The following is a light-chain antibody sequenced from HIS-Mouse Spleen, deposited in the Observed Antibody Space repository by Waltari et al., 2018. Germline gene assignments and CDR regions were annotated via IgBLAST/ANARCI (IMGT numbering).Light chain of an antibody. CDR2: LNSDGSH. J-gene: IGLJ3*02. V-gene: IGLV4-69*01. Sequence: ASFKLTCTLSSGHSSYAIAWHQQQPEKGPRYLIKLNSDGSHSKGDGIPDRFSGSSSGAERYLTISSLQSEDEADYYCQTWGTGIRVFGGGTKLTVL. CDR3: QTWGTGIRV. CDR1: SGHSSYA.